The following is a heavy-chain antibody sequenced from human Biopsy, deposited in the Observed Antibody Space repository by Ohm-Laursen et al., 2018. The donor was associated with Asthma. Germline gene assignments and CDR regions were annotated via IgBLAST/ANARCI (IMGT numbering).Heavy chain of an antibody. CDR3: ARCQVGYSSGWSLLLRKIYYSGMDV. V-gene: IGHV1-69*01. CDR2: IMTVFGTT. Sequence: SSVKVSCNAPGGTFSNFAISWVRQAPGQGLEWLGGIMTVFGTTNYAQKFQGRVTITADESTSTAYMEVTSLRSEDTAIYYCARCQVGYSSGWSLLLRKIYYSGMDVWGQGTAVTVSS. CDR1: GGTFSNFA. J-gene: IGHJ6*02. D-gene: IGHD6-19*01.